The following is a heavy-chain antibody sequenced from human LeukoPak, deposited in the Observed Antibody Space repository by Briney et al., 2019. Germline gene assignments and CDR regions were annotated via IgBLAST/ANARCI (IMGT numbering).Heavy chain of an antibody. D-gene: IGHD3-10*01. CDR3: ARRGVYGSGSTAVGY. J-gene: IGHJ4*02. CDR2: INHSGST. CDR1: GGSFSGYY. V-gene: IGHV4-34*01. Sequence: KPSEPLSLTCAVYGGSFSGYYWSWIRQPPGKGLEWIGEINHSGSTNYNPSLKSRVTISVDTSKNQFSLKLSSVTAADTAVYYCARRGVYGSGSTAVGYWGQGTLVTVSS.